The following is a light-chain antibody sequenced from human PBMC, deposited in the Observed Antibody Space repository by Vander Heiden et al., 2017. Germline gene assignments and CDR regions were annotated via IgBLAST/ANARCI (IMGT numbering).Light chain of an antibody. CDR2: DDS. Sequence: KGARITCGGSDIGNKGVHWYQQKPGQAPVLVVFDDSDRPSGIPERFSGSNSGNTATLIISRVEAGDEADSYCQVWDTSSDHLGVFGGGTMLTVL. CDR1: DIGNKG. CDR3: QVWDTSSDHLGV. V-gene: IGLV3-21*03. J-gene: IGLJ3*02.